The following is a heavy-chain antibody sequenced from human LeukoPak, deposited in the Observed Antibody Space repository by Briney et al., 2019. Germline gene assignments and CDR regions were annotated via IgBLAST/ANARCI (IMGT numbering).Heavy chain of an antibody. Sequence: GGSLRLSCAASGFTFSSYEMNWVRQAPGKGLEWVSYISSSGSTIYYADSVKGRFTISRDNAKNSLYLQMNSLRAEDTAVYYCARGVRFLEWPQVREGDYYYYYMDVWGKGTTVTVSS. CDR1: GFTFSSYE. D-gene: IGHD3-3*01. J-gene: IGHJ6*03. V-gene: IGHV3-48*03. CDR2: ISSSGSTI. CDR3: ARGVRFLEWPQVREGDYYYYYMDV.